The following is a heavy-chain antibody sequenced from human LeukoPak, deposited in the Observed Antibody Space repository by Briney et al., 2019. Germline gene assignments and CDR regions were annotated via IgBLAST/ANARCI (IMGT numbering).Heavy chain of an antibody. D-gene: IGHD6-13*01. V-gene: IGHV3-53*01. Sequence: GGSLRLSCAASGFTVSSNYMSWVRQAPGKGLEWVSVIYSGGSTYYADSVKGRFTISRDNSKNTLYLQMNSLRAEDTAVYYCARVGYSSSWSGGGYCFDYWGQGTLVTVSS. CDR3: ARVGYSSSWSGGGYCFDY. CDR2: IYSGGST. CDR1: GFTVSSNY. J-gene: IGHJ4*02.